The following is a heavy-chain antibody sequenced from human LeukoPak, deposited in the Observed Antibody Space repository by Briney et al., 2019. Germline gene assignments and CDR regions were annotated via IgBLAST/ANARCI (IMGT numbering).Heavy chain of an antibody. Sequence: GGSLRLSCAASGFTFSSYSMNWVRQAPGKGLEWVSSISSSSNYIYYADSVKGRFTISRDNAKNSLYLQMNSLRAEDTAVYYCARDSPWGYYYYMDVWGKGTTVTVSS. D-gene: IGHD3-16*01. CDR2: ISSSSNYI. CDR3: ARDSPWGYYYYMDV. V-gene: IGHV3-21*01. J-gene: IGHJ6*03. CDR1: GFTFSSYS.